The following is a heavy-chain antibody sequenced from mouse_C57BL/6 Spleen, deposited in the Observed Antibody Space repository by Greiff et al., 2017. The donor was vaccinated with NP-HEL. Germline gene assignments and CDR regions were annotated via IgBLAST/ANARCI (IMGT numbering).Heavy chain of an antibody. CDR1: GYTFTSYW. V-gene: IGHV1-64*01. D-gene: IGHD1-1*01. Sequence: QVQLQQPGAELVKPGASVKLSCKASGYTFTSYWMHWVKQRPGQGLEWIGMIHPNSGSTNYNEKFKSKATLTVDKSSSTAYMQLSSLTSEDSAVYYCAREITTVVGGYCDVWGTGTTVTVSS. CDR3: AREITTVVGGYCDV. J-gene: IGHJ1*03. CDR2: IHPNSGST.